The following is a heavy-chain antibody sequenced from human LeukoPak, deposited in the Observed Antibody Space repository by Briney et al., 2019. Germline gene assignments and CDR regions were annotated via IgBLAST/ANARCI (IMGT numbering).Heavy chain of an antibody. V-gene: IGHV3-7*01. J-gene: IGHJ4*02. CDR2: IKQDGSEK. D-gene: IGHD3-22*01. CDR3: ARDTYDSSSYYAHLDY. CDR1: GFTFSSYW. Sequence: GGSLRLSCAASGFTFSSYWMSGVRQAPARGLEGVANIKQDGSEKYYVDSVKGRFTISRDNAKNSLYLQMSSLRAEDTAVYYCARDTYDSSSYYAHLDYWGQGTLVTVSS.